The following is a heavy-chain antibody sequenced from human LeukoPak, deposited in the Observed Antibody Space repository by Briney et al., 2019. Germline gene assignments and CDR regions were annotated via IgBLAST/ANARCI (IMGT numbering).Heavy chain of an antibody. CDR1: GDSISSRSYY. J-gene: IGHJ4*02. Sequence: PSETLSLTCTVSGDSISSRSYYWGWIRQPPGKGLEWIGSIYYSGSTSYNPSLKSRVTISVDTSKNQFSLKLSSVTAADTAVYYCARQFGSFIPYGGNPDRLTYWGQGTLVTVSS. D-gene: IGHD4-23*01. V-gene: IGHV4-39*01. CDR3: ARQFGSFIPYGGNPDRLTY. CDR2: IYYSGST.